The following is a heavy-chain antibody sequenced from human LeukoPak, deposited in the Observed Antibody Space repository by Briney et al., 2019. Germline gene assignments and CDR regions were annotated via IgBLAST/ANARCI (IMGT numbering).Heavy chain of an antibody. CDR1: GYTFASYG. CDR2: VSTYNGNT. D-gene: IGHD5-18*01. CDR3: ARRERRYSYGYSDY. Sequence: ASVKVSCKASGYTFASYGISWVRQAPGQGLEWMGWVSTYNGNTNYAQKLQGRVTMTTDTSTSTAYMELRSLRSDDTAVYYCARRERRYSYGYSDYWGQGTLVTVSS. J-gene: IGHJ4*02. V-gene: IGHV1-18*01.